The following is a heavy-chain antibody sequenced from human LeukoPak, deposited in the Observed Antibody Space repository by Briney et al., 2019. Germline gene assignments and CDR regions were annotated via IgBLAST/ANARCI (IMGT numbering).Heavy chain of an antibody. V-gene: IGHV3-23*01. Sequence: GGSLRLSCTASGFTFSSYAMSWVRQAPGKELEWVSAIGTSGETTYYANSVKGRFTISRDSFKNTLYLQMSSLRAEDTAVYYCVKDRLNYGSGDFDHWGQGTQVTVSS. J-gene: IGHJ4*02. CDR3: VKDRLNYGSGDFDH. CDR2: IGTSGETT. CDR1: GFTFSSYA. D-gene: IGHD3-10*01.